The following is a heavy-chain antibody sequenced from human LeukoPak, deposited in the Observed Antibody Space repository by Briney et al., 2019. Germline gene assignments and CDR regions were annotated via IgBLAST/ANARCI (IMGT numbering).Heavy chain of an antibody. CDR2: IYYSGST. CDR1: GGSISSYY. CDR3: ARSFSYYYYYMDV. V-gene: IGHV4-59*01. D-gene: IGHD3-3*01. J-gene: IGHJ6*03. Sequence: PSETLSLTCTVSGGSISSYYWSWIRQPPGKGLEWIGYIYYSGSTNYNPSLKSRVTISVDTSKNQFSLKLSSVTAADTAVYYCARSFSYYYYYMDVWGEGTTVTVSS.